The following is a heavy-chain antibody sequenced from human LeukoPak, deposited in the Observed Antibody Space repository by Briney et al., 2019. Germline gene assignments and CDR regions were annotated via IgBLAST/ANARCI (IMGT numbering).Heavy chain of an antibody. V-gene: IGHV3-43*01. CDR1: GFTFDDYT. CDR3: AKDITSDLGYGMDV. CDR2: ISWDGGST. D-gene: IGHD3-16*01. J-gene: IGHJ6*02. Sequence: GGSLRLSCAVSGFTFDDYTMHRVRQAPGKGLEWVSLISWDGGSTYYADSVKGRFTISRDNSKNSLYLQMNSLRTEDTALYYCAKDITSDLGYGMDVWGQGTTVTVSS.